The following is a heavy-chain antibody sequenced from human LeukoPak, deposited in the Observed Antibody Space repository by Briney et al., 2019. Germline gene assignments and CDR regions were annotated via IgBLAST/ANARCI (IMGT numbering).Heavy chain of an antibody. CDR3: ARETYNSLDY. CDR1: GYSISSGYY. Sequence: SETLSLTCAVSGYSISSGYYWGWIRQPPGKGLEWIGNIYHSGSTYYNPSLKGRVTISVDTSKNRFSLKLSSVTAADTAVYYCARETYNSLDYWGQGTLVTVSS. D-gene: IGHD5-24*01. V-gene: IGHV4-38-2*02. CDR2: IYHSGST. J-gene: IGHJ4*02.